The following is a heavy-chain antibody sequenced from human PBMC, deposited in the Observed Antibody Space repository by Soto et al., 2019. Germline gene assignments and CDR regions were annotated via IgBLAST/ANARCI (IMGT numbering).Heavy chain of an antibody. CDR3: ARGVWCSGGSCYANFDY. V-gene: IGHV3-11*06. D-gene: IGHD2-15*01. J-gene: IGHJ4*02. Sequence: QVQLVESGGGLVKPGGSLRLSCAASGFTFSDYYMSWIRQAPGKGLEWVSYISSGSSYTNYADSVKGRFTISRDNAKNSLYLQMNSLRAEDTAVYYCARGVWCSGGSCYANFDYWGQGTLVTVSS. CDR1: GFTFSDYY. CDR2: ISSGSSYT.